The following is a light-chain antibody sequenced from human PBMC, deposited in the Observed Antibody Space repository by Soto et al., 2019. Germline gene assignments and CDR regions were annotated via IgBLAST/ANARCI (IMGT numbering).Light chain of an antibody. J-gene: IGKJ1*01. V-gene: IGKV3-15*01. Sequence: ERVMTQSPATLSLSPGERASRSCRASQSISNTLAWYQQKPGQAPRLLIYGASKRATGFPARFSGSGSGTDFTLTISSLQSEDFAVYYCQQYNNWPWTFGQGTKVDIK. CDR3: QQYNNWPWT. CDR2: GAS. CDR1: QSISNT.